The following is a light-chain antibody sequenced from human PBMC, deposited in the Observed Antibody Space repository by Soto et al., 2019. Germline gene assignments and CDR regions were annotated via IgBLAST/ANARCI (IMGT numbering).Light chain of an antibody. J-gene: IGKJ5*01. V-gene: IGKV1-39*01. CDR3: QQSYSTPHT. CDR1: QSISSY. CDR2: AAS. Sequence: DIQMNQTPSSLSASVGDRVTITCRASQSISSYLNWYQQKPGKAPKLLIYAASSLQSGVPSRFSGSGSGTDFTLTISSLQPEDFATYYCQQSYSTPHTFGQETRLEIK.